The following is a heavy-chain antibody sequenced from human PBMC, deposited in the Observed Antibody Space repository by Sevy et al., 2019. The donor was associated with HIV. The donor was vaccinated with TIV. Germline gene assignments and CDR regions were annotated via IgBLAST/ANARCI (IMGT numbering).Heavy chain of an antibody. Sequence: ASVKVSCKASGYTFTSYGISWVRQAPGQGLEWMGWISAYNGNTNYAQKLQGRVTMTTDTSTSTVYMELRSLRSDDTAVYYCARDCSSTSCHFDYWGQGTLVTVSS. D-gene: IGHD2-2*01. V-gene: IGHV1-18*01. CDR3: ARDCSSTSCHFDY. J-gene: IGHJ4*02. CDR1: GYTFTSYG. CDR2: ISAYNGNT.